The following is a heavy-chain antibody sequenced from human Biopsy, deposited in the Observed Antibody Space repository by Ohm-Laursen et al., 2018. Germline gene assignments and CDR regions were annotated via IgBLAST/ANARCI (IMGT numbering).Heavy chain of an antibody. CDR1: GYIFAGYY. CDR2: INPNSGNA. CDR3: ARCPAYPSIDGYYGLDL. V-gene: IGHV1-2*02. J-gene: IGHJ6*02. Sequence: SVTASRKLSGYIFAGYYLHWVRQAPGHGLGWMGWINPNSGNANYAQSFQGRLTVSRDTSISTAYMELTSLTSDGTAIYYWARCPAYPSIDGYYGLDLWGQGTTVIVSS. D-gene: IGHD3-9*01.